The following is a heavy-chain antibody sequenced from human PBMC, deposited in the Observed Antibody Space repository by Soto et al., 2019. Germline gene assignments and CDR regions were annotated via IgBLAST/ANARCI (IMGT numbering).Heavy chain of an antibody. CDR2: ITGGGENT. V-gene: IGHV3-23*01. Sequence: SGGSLRLSCAASGFTFSSYAMSWVRQAPGKGLEWVSSITGGGENTHYADSVKGRFTISRDNSKNTLSLQMNSLRVDDTAVYHCAKGRIAVAAPFNWFEPWGQGTLVTVSS. CDR1: GFTFSSYA. D-gene: IGHD6-19*01. J-gene: IGHJ5*02. CDR3: AKGRIAVAAPFNWFEP.